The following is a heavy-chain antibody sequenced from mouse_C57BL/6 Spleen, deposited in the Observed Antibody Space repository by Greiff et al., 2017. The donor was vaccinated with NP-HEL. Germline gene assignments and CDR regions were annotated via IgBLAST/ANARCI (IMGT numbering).Heavy chain of an antibody. CDR2: IYPGSGST. Sequence: QVQLQQSGAELVKPGASVKMSCKASGYTFTSYWITWVKQRPGQGLEWIGDIYPGSGSTNYNEKFKSKATLTVDTSSSTAYMQLSSLTSEDSAVYYCASSYGSSQYYFDYWGQGTTLTVSS. V-gene: IGHV1-55*01. D-gene: IGHD1-1*01. CDR1: GYTFTSYW. J-gene: IGHJ2*01. CDR3: ASSYGSSQYYFDY.